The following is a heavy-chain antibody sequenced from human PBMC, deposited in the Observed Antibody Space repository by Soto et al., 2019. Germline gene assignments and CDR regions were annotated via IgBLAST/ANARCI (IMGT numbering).Heavy chain of an antibody. CDR2: INPNSGGT. J-gene: IGHJ5*02. CDR1: GYTFTGYY. CDR3: ARDGLPLAAAILYNWFDP. Sequence: GASVKVSCKASGYTFTGYYMHWVRQAPGQGLEWMGWINPNSGGTNYAQKFQGRVTMTRDTSISTAYMELSRLRSDDTAVYYCARDGLPLAAAILYNWFDPWGQGTLVTVS. V-gene: IGHV1-2*02. D-gene: IGHD2-2*01.